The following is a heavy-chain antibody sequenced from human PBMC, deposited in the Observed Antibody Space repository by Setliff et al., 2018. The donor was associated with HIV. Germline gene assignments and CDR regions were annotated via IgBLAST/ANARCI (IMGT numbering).Heavy chain of an antibody. V-gene: IGHV4-4*02. D-gene: IGHD6-6*01. CDR2: IYHRGST. J-gene: IGHJ4*02. Sequence: SETLSLTCTVSSGSISGDNWWSWVRQPPGKGLEWIGEIYHRGSTNYNPSLKSRVTISVDTSKNQFSLKLSSVTAADTAVYYCARGLTARRVGNFDYWGRGTLVTVSS. CDR1: SGSISGDNW. CDR3: ARGLTARRVGNFDY.